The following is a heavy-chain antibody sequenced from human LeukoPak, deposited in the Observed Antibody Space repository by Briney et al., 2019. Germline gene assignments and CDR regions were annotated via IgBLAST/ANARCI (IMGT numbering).Heavy chain of an antibody. V-gene: IGHV3-30*03. CDR2: ISYDGSNK. Sequence: GRSLRLSCAASGFTFSSYGMHWVRQAPGKGLEWVAVISYDGSNKYYADSVKGRFTISRDNSKNTLYLQMNSLRAEDTAVYYCARESGSDTPGIALRGTFDYWGQGTLVTVSS. J-gene: IGHJ4*02. CDR1: GFTFSSYG. D-gene: IGHD6-13*01. CDR3: ARESGSDTPGIALRGTFDY.